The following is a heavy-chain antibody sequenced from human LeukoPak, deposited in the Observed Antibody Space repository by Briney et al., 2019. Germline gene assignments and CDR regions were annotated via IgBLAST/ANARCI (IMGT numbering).Heavy chain of an antibody. J-gene: IGHJ4*02. Sequence: PGGSLRLSCAASGFTFSSYWMSWVRQAPGKGLEWVANIKQDGSEKYYVDSVKGRFTISRDNAKNSLYVQMNSLRAEDTAVYYCARAGDFWSGYYTIDYWGQGTLVTVSS. D-gene: IGHD3-3*01. CDR2: IKQDGSEK. V-gene: IGHV3-7*01. CDR1: GFTFSSYW. CDR3: ARAGDFWSGYYTIDY.